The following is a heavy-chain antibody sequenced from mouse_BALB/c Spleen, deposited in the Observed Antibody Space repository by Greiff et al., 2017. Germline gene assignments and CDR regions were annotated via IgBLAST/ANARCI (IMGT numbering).Heavy chain of an antibody. CDR2: INPSNGRT. CDR3: ARSDGGFAY. CDR1: GYTFTSYW. V-gene: IGHV1S81*02. Sequence: QVQLQQPGAELVKPGASVKLSCKASGYTFTSYWMHWVKQRPGQGLEWIGEINPSNGRTNYNEKFTSKATLTVDKSSSTAYMQLSSLTSEDSAVYYCARSDGGFAYWGQGTLVTVSA. D-gene: IGHD2-3*01. J-gene: IGHJ3*01.